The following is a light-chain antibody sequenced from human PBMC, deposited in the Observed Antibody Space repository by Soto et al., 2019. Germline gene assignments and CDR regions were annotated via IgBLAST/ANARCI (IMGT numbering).Light chain of an antibody. J-gene: IGKJ2*01. V-gene: IGKV3-11*01. Sequence: EIVLTQSPATLSLSPGERATLSCRSSESVSSSLAWYQLRPGQAPRLLIYDASNRATGIPARFSGSGSGTDFTLTISSLEPEDFAIYWCHQRTNWPRTFDQGTKLEIK. CDR2: DAS. CDR3: HQRTNWPRT. CDR1: ESVSSS.